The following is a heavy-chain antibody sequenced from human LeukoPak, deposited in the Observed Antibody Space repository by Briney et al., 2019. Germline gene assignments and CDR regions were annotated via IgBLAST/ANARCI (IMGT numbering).Heavy chain of an antibody. D-gene: IGHD3-10*01. CDR2: ISNNGKTR. V-gene: IGHV3-11*04. J-gene: IGHJ4*02. Sequence: GGSLRLSCAASGVTFHEYYMSWVRQAPGKGLEWVSYISNNGKTRDYANSVKGRFAISRDNARQIVFLQMYSLRVEDTAIYFCAKNYYGSGSHYDYWGPGTLVTVSS. CDR1: GVTFHEYY. CDR3: AKNYYGSGSHYDY.